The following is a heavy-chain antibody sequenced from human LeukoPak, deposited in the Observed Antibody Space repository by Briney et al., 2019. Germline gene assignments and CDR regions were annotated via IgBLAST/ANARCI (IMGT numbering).Heavy chain of an antibody. CDR3: ARSYYDSSGYYFDY. V-gene: IGHV4-4*07. CDR2: IYTSGST. J-gene: IGHJ4*02. CDR1: GGSISSYY. D-gene: IGHD3-22*01. Sequence: PSETLSLTCTVSGGSISSYYWSWIRQPAGKGLEWIGRIYTSGSTNYNPSLKSRVTMSVDTSKNQFSLKLSSVTAADTAVYYCARSYYDSSGYYFDYWGQGTLVTASS.